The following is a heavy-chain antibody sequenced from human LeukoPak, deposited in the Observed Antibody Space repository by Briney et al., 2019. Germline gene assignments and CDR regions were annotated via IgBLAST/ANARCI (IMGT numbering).Heavy chain of an antibody. V-gene: IGHV5-51*01. CDR1: GYSFTSYW. CDR3: ASTRQEDYYYYGMDV. J-gene: IGHJ6*02. Sequence: GESLKISCKGSGYSFTSYWIGWVRQMPGKGLGWMGIIYPGDSDTRYSPSFQGQVTIPADKSISTAYLQWSSLKASDTAMYYCASTRQEDYYYYGMDVWGQGTTVTVSS. CDR2: IYPGDSDT.